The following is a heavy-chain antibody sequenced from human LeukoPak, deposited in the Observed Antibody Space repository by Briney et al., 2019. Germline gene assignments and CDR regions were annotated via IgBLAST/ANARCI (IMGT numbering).Heavy chain of an antibody. J-gene: IGHJ4*02. CDR1: GYTLTELS. CDR2: FDPEDGET. Sequence: ASVNVSCKVSGYTLTELSMHWVRQAPGKGLEWMGGFDPEDGETIYAQKFQGRVTMTEDTSTDTAYMELSSLRSEDTAVYYCAIGNTGWELRSGYFDYWGQGTLVTVSS. V-gene: IGHV1-24*01. D-gene: IGHD1-26*01. CDR3: AIGNTGWELRSGYFDY.